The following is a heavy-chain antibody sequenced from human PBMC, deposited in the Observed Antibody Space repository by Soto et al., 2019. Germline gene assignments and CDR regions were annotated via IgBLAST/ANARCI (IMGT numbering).Heavy chain of an antibody. V-gene: IGHV4-30-4*01. CDR2: IYYTGTT. CDR3: VAMQRWDPTEDS. Sequence: QLQQSGPGLMKPSQTLSLTCTVSGGSIRTGEYYWTWIRQPPGKGLEWVGYIYYTGTTYYDPCLKRRVTLAVDTSKTQFSLQLRSVTAADTAVYFCVAMQRWDPTEDSWGQATRVTVSS. J-gene: IGHJ4*02. D-gene: IGHD1-26*01. CDR1: GGSIRTGEYY.